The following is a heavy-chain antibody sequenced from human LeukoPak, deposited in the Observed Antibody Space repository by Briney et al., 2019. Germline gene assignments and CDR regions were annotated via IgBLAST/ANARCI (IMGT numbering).Heavy chain of an antibody. CDR3: AKGHFGAGHY. CDR2: ITGDGGTT. Sequence: GGSLRLSCAASGFTFGDYTMHRFRQPPGRGLQWVSLITGDGGTTSYAGSVKGRFTISRDNSKNSLYLHMNSLRTEDTALYYCAKGHFGAGHYWGQGTLVTVSS. J-gene: IGHJ4*02. D-gene: IGHD3-3*01. CDR1: GFTFGDYT. V-gene: IGHV3-43*02.